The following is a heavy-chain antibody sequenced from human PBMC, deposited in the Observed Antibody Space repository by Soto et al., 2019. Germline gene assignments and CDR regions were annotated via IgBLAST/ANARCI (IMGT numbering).Heavy chain of an antibody. D-gene: IGHD3-10*01. CDR3: ALTTSWFDWYVDL. J-gene: IGHJ2*01. CDR2: VYSGGDT. V-gene: IGHV3-53*02. CDR1: GFVVSNVY. Sequence: EVQLVETGGGLVQPGGSLRLSCAASGFVVSNVYMSWVRQAPGERLEWISVVYSGGDTYYADSVKGRFTISRDNSKNTVDIQMSRLRPDDTAVYYCALTTSWFDWYVDLWRRCTLVTVSS.